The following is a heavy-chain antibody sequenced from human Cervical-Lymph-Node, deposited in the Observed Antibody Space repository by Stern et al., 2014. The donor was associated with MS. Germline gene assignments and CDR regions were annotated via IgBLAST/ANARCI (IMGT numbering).Heavy chain of an antibody. Sequence: QVQLQESGPGLVXPSQTLSLTCTVSGGSISSGVSYWSWIRQRPGNGLEWIGYIYYSGSTFYNPSLKSRMTISVDTSKNQFSLMLTSVTAADTAVYYCARYYQLPPYYFDHWGQGTLVIVSS. V-gene: IGHV4-31*03. CDR1: GGSISSGVSY. D-gene: IGHD2-2*01. CDR3: ARYYQLPPYYFDH. J-gene: IGHJ4*02. CDR2: IYYSGST.